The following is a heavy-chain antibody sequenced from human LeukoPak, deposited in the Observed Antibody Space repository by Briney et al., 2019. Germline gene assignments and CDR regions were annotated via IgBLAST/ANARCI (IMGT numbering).Heavy chain of an antibody. J-gene: IGHJ4*02. CDR1: AYTFTIYG. V-gene: IGHV1-18*01. D-gene: IGHD2-15*01. CDR3: ARGIIGYYFDY. Sequence: GASVKVSCKTSAYTFTIYGISWVRQAPGQGLEWMGLISAYGNTNYAQNLQGRVTMTTDTSTSTAYMELRSLRPDDTAVYYCARGIIGYYFDYWGQGILVTVSS. CDR2: ISAYGNT.